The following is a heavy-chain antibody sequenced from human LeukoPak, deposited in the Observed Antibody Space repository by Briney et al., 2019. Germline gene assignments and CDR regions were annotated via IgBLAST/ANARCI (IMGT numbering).Heavy chain of an antibody. D-gene: IGHD3-22*01. J-gene: IGHJ3*02. CDR2: IYYSGST. CDR1: GGSISSYY. CDR3: ATEYYDSSGYPHGAFDI. V-gene: IGHV4-59*01. Sequence: SETLSLTCTVSGGSISSYYWSWIRQPPGKGLEWIGYIYYSGSTNYNPSLKSRVTISVDTSRNQFSLKLGSVTAADTAVYYCATEYYDSSGYPHGAFDIWGQGTMVTVSS.